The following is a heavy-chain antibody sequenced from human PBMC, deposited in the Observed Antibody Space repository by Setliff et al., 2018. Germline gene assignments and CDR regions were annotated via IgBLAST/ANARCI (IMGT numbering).Heavy chain of an antibody. J-gene: IGHJ4*02. CDR3: ARGVSSVSWTPRY. Sequence: SETLSLTCTVSGGSISSYYWSWIRQPPGKGLEWIGYIYASGSTNYNPSLKIRVTISVDMSKNQFSLKLSSVIAADTAVYYCARGVSSVSWTPRYWGRGILVTVSS. V-gene: IGHV4-4*08. CDR2: IYASGST. D-gene: IGHD6-19*01. CDR1: GGSISSYY.